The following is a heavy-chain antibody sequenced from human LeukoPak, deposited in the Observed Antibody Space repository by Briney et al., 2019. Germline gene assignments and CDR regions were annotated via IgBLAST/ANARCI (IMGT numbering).Heavy chain of an antibody. J-gene: IGHJ4*02. CDR3: ASILNPNYFDTSGYYDY. Sequence: PSETLSLTCAVSGGSISSSNYYWGWIRQPPGKGLERIGNIYYTGSTYYNPSLTSRVTISVDSSKNHFSLKLTSVTAADTAVYYCASILNPNYFDTSGYYDYWGQGTLVTVSS. CDR2: IYYTGST. V-gene: IGHV4-39*07. D-gene: IGHD3-22*01. CDR1: GGSISSSNYY.